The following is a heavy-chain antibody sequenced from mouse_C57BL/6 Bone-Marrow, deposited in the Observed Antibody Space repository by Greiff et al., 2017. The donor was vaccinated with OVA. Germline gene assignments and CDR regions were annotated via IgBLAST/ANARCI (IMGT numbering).Heavy chain of an antibody. J-gene: IGHJ3*01. V-gene: IGHV1-26*01. D-gene: IGHD4-1*01. CDR2: INPNNGGT. CDR1: GYTFTDYY. Sequence: VQLQQSGPELVKPGASVKISCKASGYTFTDYYMHWVKQSPGKSLEWIGDINPNNGGTSYNQKFKGKATLTVDKSSSTASMELRSLTSEDSAVYYCARRGAYWDENWGQGPLVTVSA. CDR3: ARRGAYWDEN.